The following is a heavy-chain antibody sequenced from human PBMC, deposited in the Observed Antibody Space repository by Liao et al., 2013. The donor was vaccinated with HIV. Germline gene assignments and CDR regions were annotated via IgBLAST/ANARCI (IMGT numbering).Heavy chain of an antibody. Sequence: QLELQESGPGLVKPSETLSLRCTVSGVSVTSSNSYWGWIRQSPGKGLEWIGTIYGSGSPLYSSSLKSRVSISVDTSKNDFSLRLRSVTAADTAFYYCARRIAARPNNWFDPWGQGTLVTVSS. CDR2: IYGSGSP. D-gene: IGHD6-6*01. J-gene: IGHJ5*02. V-gene: IGHV4-39*07. CDR1: GVSVTSSNSY. CDR3: ARRIAARPNNWFDP.